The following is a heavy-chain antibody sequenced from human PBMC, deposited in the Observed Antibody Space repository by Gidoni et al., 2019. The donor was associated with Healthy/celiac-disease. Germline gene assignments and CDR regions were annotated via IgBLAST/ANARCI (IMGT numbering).Heavy chain of an antibody. V-gene: IGHV1-46*03. Sequence: QVQLVQSGAEVKKPGASVKVSCKASGYTFTSYYMHWVRQAPGQGLERMGIINPSGGSTSYAQKFQGRVTMTRDTSTSTVYMELSSLRSEDTAVYYCARGIGDYVEKYYFDYWGQGTLVTVSS. J-gene: IGHJ4*02. D-gene: IGHD4-17*01. CDR1: GYTFTSYY. CDR2: INPSGGST. CDR3: ARGIGDYVEKYYFDY.